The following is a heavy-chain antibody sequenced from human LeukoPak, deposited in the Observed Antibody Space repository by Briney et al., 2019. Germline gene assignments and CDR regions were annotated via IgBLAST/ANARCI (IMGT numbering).Heavy chain of an antibody. D-gene: IGHD4-17*01. V-gene: IGHV1-18*01. Sequence: ASVKVSCKASGCTFTSYGISWVRQAPGQGLEWMGWISAYNGNTNYAQKLQGRVTMTTDTSTSTAYMELRSLRSDDTAVYYCARERWDYGDYTNYFDYWGQGTLVTVSS. J-gene: IGHJ4*02. CDR3: ARERWDYGDYTNYFDY. CDR1: GCTFTSYG. CDR2: ISAYNGNT.